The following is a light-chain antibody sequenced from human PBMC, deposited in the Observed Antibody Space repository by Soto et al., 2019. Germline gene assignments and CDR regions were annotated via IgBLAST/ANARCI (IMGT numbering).Light chain of an antibody. J-gene: IGLJ3*02. Sequence: QSALTQPPSASGSPGQSVTISCTGTSSDVGGYNYVSWYQQHPGKAPKLMIYEVSNRPSGVPDRFSGSKSGNTASLTVSGLQAEDEADYDCSSYAGSNNLVFGGGTKLTVL. V-gene: IGLV2-8*01. CDR3: SSYAGSNNLV. CDR2: EVS. CDR1: SSDVGGYNY.